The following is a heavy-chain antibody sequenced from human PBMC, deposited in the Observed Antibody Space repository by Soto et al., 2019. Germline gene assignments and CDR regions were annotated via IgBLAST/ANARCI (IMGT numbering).Heavy chain of an antibody. Sequence: QLQLQESGPGLVKPSETLTLTCTVSSGSISSSPYYWGWIRQPPGKGLECIGIINYSGTTYNNPSLKSRVTISVDTTKNQFSLNLKSVTAADTAVYYCARAANWFDPWVQGTLVTVSS. CDR2: INYSGTT. V-gene: IGHV4-39*01. CDR1: SGSISSSPYY. D-gene: IGHD6-25*01. CDR3: ARAANWFDP. J-gene: IGHJ5*02.